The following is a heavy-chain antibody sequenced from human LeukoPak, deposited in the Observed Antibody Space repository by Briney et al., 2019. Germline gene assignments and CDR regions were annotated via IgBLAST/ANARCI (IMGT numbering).Heavy chain of an antibody. CDR1: GGSISSSSYY. D-gene: IGHD5-18*01. Sequence: SETLSLXCTVSGGSISSSSYYWGWIRQPPGKGQEWIGSIYHSGSTYYNPSLKSRVTISVDTSKNQFSLKLSSVTAADTAVYYCAIPLDTAMVPFDYWGQGTLVTVSS. CDR3: AIPLDTAMVPFDY. CDR2: IYHSGST. V-gene: IGHV4-39*01. J-gene: IGHJ4*02.